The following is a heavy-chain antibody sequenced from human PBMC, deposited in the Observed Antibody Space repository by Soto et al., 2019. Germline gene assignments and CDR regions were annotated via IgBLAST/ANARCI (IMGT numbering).Heavy chain of an antibody. V-gene: IGHV1-46*01. J-gene: IGHJ6*02. CDR1: GYTFTSCY. Sequence: ASVKVSCKSSGYTFTSCYMHWVRQAPGQGLEWMGIINPSGGSTSYAQKFQGRVTMTRDTSTSTVYMELSSLRSEDTAVYYCAREEDDILTGYSQSYYYYYYGMDVWGQGTTVTVSS. CDR2: INPSGGST. D-gene: IGHD3-9*01. CDR3: AREEDDILTGYSQSYYYYYYGMDV.